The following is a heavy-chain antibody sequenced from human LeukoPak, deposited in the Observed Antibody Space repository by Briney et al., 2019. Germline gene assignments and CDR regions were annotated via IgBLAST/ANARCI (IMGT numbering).Heavy chain of an antibody. CDR2: ISGSGGST. J-gene: IGHJ5*02. CDR1: GFTFSSYA. CDR3: AKDGSYYDFWSGLNWFDP. V-gene: IGHV3-23*01. D-gene: IGHD3-3*01. Sequence: GGSLRLSCAASGFTFSSYAMSWVRQAPGKGLEWVSAISGSGGSTYYADSVKGRFTISRDNSKNTLYLQMNSLRAEDTAVYYCAKDGSYYDFWSGLNWFDPWGQGTLVTVSS.